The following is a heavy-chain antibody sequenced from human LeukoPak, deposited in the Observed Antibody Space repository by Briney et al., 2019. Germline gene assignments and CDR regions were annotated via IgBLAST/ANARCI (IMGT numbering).Heavy chain of an antibody. Sequence: SETLSLTCTVSGGSISSYYWSWIRQPAGKGLEWIGRIYTSGSTNYNPSLKSRVTMSVDTSKNQFSLKLSSVTAADTAVYYCAKKMGIQLWASGGYYFDYWGQGTLVTVSS. CDR1: GGSISSYY. V-gene: IGHV4-4*07. CDR2: IYTSGST. D-gene: IGHD5-18*01. CDR3: AKKMGIQLWASGGYYFDY. J-gene: IGHJ4*02.